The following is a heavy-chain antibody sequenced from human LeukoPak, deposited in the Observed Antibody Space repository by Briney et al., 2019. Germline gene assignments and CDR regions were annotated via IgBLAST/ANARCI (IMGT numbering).Heavy chain of an antibody. D-gene: IGHD7-27*01. Sequence: PSGTLTLTCAASGVTFSSYSMNWVRQAPVKGLECVSTSSSSSSYLYYADSLKGRFTISRDYAKNLLYLQMNSLRAEDTAVYYCARYRGAGDDAFDIWGQGTMVTVSS. CDR2: SSSSSSYL. J-gene: IGHJ3*02. CDR1: GVTFSSYS. V-gene: IGHV3-21*01. CDR3: ARYRGAGDDAFDI.